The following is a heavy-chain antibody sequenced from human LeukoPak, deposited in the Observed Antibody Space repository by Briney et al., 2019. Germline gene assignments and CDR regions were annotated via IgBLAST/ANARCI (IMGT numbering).Heavy chain of an antibody. CDR1: GFTFSRFA. CDR2: ISYDGSYK. D-gene: IGHD6-13*01. CDR3: ARVSGAEAATGGYFDR. Sequence: GGSLRLSCAASGFTFSRFAVHWVRQAPGKGLEWVAVISYDGSYKYYADSVQGRFTISRDNSKNTLYLQMNSLSTEDTAVYYCARVSGAEAATGGYFDRWGQGTLVTVSS. V-gene: IGHV3-30*04. J-gene: IGHJ4*02.